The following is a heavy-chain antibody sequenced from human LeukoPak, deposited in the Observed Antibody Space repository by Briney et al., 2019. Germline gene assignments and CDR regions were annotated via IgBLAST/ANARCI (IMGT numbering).Heavy chain of an antibody. J-gene: IGHJ4*02. Sequence: SETLSLTCAVYGGSFSGYYWSWIRQPPGKGLEWIGKINHSGSTNYNPSLKSRVTISVDTSKNQFSLKLSSVTATDTAMYYCARQTGSGLFTLPGGQGTLVTVSS. V-gene: IGHV4-34*01. CDR3: ARQTGSGLFTLP. CDR1: GGSFSGYY. CDR2: INHSGST. D-gene: IGHD3-10*01.